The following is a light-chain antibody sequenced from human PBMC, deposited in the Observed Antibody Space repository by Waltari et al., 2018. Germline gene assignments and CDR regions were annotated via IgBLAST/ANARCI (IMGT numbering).Light chain of an antibody. Sequence: QSVLTQPPSVSGAPGQRVTISCTGSSSNIGAGYDVHWYQQLPGTAPKLLICGKSSRTSVVPARFSGSKSGTSASLAIIGLQAEDEADYDCQSYDSSLSAVVFGGGTKLTVL. V-gene: IGLV1-40*01. J-gene: IGLJ2*01. CDR2: GKS. CDR1: SSNIGAGYD. CDR3: QSYDSSLSAVV.